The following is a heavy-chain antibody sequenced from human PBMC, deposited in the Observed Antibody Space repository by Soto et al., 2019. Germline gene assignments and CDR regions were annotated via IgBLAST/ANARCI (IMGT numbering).Heavy chain of an antibody. V-gene: IGHV1-69*01. CDR2: IIPIFGTA. D-gene: IGHD2-15*01. CDR3: VRDRLDIVVVVAATRYYYYGMDV. J-gene: IGHJ6*02. Sequence: QVQLVQSGAEVKKPGSSVKVSCKASGGTFSSYAISWVRQAPGQGLEWMGGIIPIFGTANYAQKFQGRVTITADESTSTAYMELSSLRSEDTAVYYCVRDRLDIVVVVAATRYYYYGMDVWGQGTTVTVSS. CDR1: GGTFSSYA.